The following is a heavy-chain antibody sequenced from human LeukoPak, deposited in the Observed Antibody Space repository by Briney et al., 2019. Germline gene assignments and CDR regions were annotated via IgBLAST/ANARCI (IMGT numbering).Heavy chain of an antibody. CDR1: GFTFDDYA. V-gene: IGHV3-9*01. CDR3: AELGSTMIGGV. J-gene: IGHJ6*04. Sequence: PGGSLRLSCAASGFTFDDYAMHWVRHAPGKGLEWVSGISWNSGSIGYADSVKGRFTISRDNAKNSLYLQMNSLRAEDTAVYYCAELGSTMIGGVWGKGTTVTISS. CDR2: ISWNSGSI. D-gene: IGHD3-10*02.